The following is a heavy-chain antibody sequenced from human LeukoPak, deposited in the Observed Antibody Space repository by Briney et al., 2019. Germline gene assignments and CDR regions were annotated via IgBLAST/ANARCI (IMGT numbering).Heavy chain of an antibody. V-gene: IGHV1-18*01. Sequence: ASVKVSCKTSGYSENFYGITWVRQAPGQGLEWMGWISAYNGNTNYAQKLQGRVTMTTDTSTSTAYMELRSLRSDDTAVYYCATDPVGYCNADGCYSVDYWGQGTLVTVSS. CDR3: ATDPVGYCNADGCYSVDY. D-gene: IGHD2-15*01. CDR1: GYSENFYG. J-gene: IGHJ4*02. CDR2: ISAYNGNT.